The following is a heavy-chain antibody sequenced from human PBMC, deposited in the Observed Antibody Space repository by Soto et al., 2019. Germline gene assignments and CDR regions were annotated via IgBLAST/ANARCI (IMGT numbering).Heavy chain of an antibody. CDR3: ARAQYDFWRGYNNWFDP. CDR2: IYYSGST. Sequence: SETLSLTCTVPGGSISSYYWSWIRQPPGKGLEWIGYIYYSGSTNYNPSLKSRVTISVDTSKNQFSLKLSSVTAADTAVYYCARAQYDFWRGYNNWFDPWGQATLVTVSS. V-gene: IGHV4-59*01. D-gene: IGHD3-3*01. J-gene: IGHJ5*02. CDR1: GGSISSYY.